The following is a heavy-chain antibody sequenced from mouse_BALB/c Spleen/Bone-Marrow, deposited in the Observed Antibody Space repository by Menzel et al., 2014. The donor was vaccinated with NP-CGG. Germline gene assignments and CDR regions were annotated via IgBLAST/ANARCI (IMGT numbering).Heavy chain of an antibody. CDR2: IHPGNSDT. J-gene: IGHJ2*01. V-gene: IGHV1-5*01. D-gene: IGHD3-1*01. CDR1: GYTFSNYW. Sequence: VHVKQSGTVLARPGAAVKMSCKASGYTFSNYWIHWIKQRPGQGLEWIGTIHPGNSDTTYNQKFKGKAKLTAVTSTSTAYMELSSLTNEDSAVYYCTTLARNNFDYWGQGTTLTVSS. CDR3: TTLARNNFDY.